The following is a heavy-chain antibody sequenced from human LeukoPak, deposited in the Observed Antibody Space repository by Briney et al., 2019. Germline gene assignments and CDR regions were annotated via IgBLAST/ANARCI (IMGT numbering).Heavy chain of an antibody. CDR3: AKGVAVAGPFDAFDI. Sequence: GGSLRLSCAASGFIFSSYSMNWVRQAPGKGLEWVSSISSSSTYIYYADSVKGRFTISRDNSKNTLYLQMNSLRAEDTAVYYCAKGVAVAGPFDAFDIWGQGTVVTGSS. CDR2: ISSSSTYI. D-gene: IGHD6-19*01. CDR1: GFIFSSYS. J-gene: IGHJ3*02. V-gene: IGHV3-21*04.